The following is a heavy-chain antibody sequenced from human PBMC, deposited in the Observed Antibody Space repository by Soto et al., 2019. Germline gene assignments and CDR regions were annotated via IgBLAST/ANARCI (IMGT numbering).Heavy chain of an antibody. CDR1: GYAFRNYG. Sequence: QVQLVQSGAELRKPGASVKVSCKTSGYAFRNYGISWVRQAPGQGLEWMGWINTYNSYTHSAKKFQGRVIMTIESSTSSAFSEVRNLRSDDTAVYYCAQNITSRIDSWGQGTLVTVSS. J-gene: IGHJ5*01. D-gene: IGHD2-2*01. CDR2: INTYNSYT. CDR3: AQNITSRIDS. V-gene: IGHV1-18*01.